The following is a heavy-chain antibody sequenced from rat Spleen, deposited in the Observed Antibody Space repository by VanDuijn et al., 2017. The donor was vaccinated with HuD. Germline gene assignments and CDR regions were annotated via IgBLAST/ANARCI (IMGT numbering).Heavy chain of an antibody. Sequence: QVQLKESGPGLVQPSQTLSLTCTVSGFSLTSYHVHWVRQPPGKGLEWMGVMWSDGDTSYNSALKSRLSISRDTSKSQVFLKLNSLQIDDTGIYYCARAGEFGVDRDWLAYWGQGTLVTVSS. D-gene: IGHD4-3*01. CDR1: GFSLTSYH. CDR2: MWSDGDT. CDR3: ARAGEFGVDRDWLAY. V-gene: IGHV2-32*01. J-gene: IGHJ3*01.